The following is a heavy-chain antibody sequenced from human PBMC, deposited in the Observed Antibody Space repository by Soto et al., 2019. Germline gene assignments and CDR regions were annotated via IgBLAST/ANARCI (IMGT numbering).Heavy chain of an antibody. CDR3: ARDFEIRGVIENNWYDL. J-gene: IGHJ5*02. CDR1: GYTFTSYG. CDR2: ISAYNGNT. D-gene: IGHD3-10*01. V-gene: IGHV1-18*04. Sequence: SVKVSCKASGYTFTSYGISWVRQAPGQGLEWMGWISAYNGNTNYAQKLKGRVTMTTDTSTSTAYVELRSLRSDDTAVYYCARDFEIRGVIENNWYDLWGQGTLVTVSS.